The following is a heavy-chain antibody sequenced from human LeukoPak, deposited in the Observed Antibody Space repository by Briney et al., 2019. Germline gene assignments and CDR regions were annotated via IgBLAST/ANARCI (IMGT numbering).Heavy chain of an antibody. J-gene: IGHJ6*03. CDR1: GFTFGDYA. CDR3: TREAEYSSPYYYYYMDV. Sequence: GRSLRLSCTASGFTFGDYAMRWVRQAPGKGLEWVGFIRSKAYGGTTEYAASVKGRFTISRDDSKSIAYLQMNSLKTEDTAVYYCTREAEYSSPYYYYYMDVWGKGTTVTVSS. V-gene: IGHV3-49*04. CDR2: IRSKAYGGTT. D-gene: IGHD6-6*01.